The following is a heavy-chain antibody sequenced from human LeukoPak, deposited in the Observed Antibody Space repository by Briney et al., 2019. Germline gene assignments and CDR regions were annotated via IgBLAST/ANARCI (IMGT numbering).Heavy chain of an antibody. CDR2: IRYDGSNK. Sequence: PGGSLRLSCAASGFTFSSYGMHWVRQAPGKGLEWVAFIRYDGSNKYYADSVKGRFTISRDNAKDSVYLQINSLRVEDTAVYYCARDRHTSSWYWFDPWGQGTLVIVSS. CDR3: ARDRHTSSWYWFDP. CDR1: GFTFSSYG. J-gene: IGHJ5*02. V-gene: IGHV3-30*02. D-gene: IGHD2-2*01.